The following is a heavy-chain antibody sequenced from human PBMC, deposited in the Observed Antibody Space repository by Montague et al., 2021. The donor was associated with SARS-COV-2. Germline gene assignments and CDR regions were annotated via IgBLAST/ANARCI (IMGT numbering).Heavy chain of an antibody. CDR1: GFTFSSYN. D-gene: IGHD3-22*01. Sequence: SLRLSCAASGFTFSSYNTNWVRQAPGKGLEWVSSISGSSRYISYADSVRGRFTISRDNAKNSLYLQMNSLRAEGTAVYYCARAPRIVVVIWGPDVFDIWGQGTMVTVSS. V-gene: IGHV3-21*01. CDR2: ISGSSRYI. J-gene: IGHJ3*02. CDR3: ARAPRIVVVIWGPDVFDI.